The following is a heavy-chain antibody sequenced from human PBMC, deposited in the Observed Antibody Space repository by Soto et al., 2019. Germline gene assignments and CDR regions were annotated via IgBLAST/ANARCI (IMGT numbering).Heavy chain of an antibody. CDR2: ISGSGGST. J-gene: IGHJ6*03. D-gene: IGHD5-18*01. CDR1: GFTFSSYA. Sequence: GGSLRLSCAASGFTFSSYAMSWVRQAPGKGLEWVSAISGSGGSTYYADSVKGRFTISRENSKNTLYLQMNSLRAEDTAVYYCAKCTYVDTAMVTVYYYYMDVWGKGTTVTVSS. V-gene: IGHV3-23*01. CDR3: AKCTYVDTAMVTVYYYYMDV.